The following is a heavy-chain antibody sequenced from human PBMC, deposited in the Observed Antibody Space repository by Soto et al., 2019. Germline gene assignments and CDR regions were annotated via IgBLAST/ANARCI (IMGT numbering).Heavy chain of an antibody. CDR2: MSYDGTKQ. J-gene: IGHJ4*02. Sequence: GGSLRLSCAASGFIFTSYSMVWVRQAPGKGLEWVAAMSYDGTKQYYVDSVKGRFTISRDNSRNTLFLQLNSLRDEDTAVYYCAKEYGSTWIDHWGQGTPVTVSS. CDR1: GFIFTSYS. D-gene: IGHD6-13*01. V-gene: IGHV3-30*18. CDR3: AKEYGSTWIDH.